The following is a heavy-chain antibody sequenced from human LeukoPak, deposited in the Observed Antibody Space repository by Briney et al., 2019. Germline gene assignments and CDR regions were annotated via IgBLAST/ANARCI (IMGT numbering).Heavy chain of an antibody. CDR3: AKVQWELLGYYYYMDV. Sequence: PGGSLRLSCAASGFTFSSYAMSWVRQAPGKGLEWVSAISGSGGSTYYADSVKGRFTISRDNSKNTLYLQMNSLRAEDTAVYYCAKVQWELLGYYYYMDVWGKGTTVTISS. V-gene: IGHV3-23*01. J-gene: IGHJ6*03. CDR2: ISGSGGST. CDR1: GFTFSSYA. D-gene: IGHD1-26*01.